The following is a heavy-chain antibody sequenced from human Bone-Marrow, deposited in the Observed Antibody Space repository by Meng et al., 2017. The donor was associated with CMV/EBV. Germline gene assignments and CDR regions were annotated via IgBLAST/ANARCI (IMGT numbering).Heavy chain of an antibody. V-gene: IGHV3-15*01. CDR1: GFTFTNAW. Sequence: GESLKISCAASGFTFTNAWMSWVRQAPGKGLEWVGRIKSKTDGGTIDYAAPVKARFTISRDDSKNTLYLQMNSLRAEDTAVYYCARSSGWYIDDAFDIWGQGTMVTVSS. J-gene: IGHJ3*02. CDR3: ARSSGWYIDDAFDI. D-gene: IGHD6-19*01. CDR2: IKSKTDGGTI.